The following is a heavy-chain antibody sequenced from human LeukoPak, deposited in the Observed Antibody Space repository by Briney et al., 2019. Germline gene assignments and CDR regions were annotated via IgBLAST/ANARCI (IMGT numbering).Heavy chain of an antibody. D-gene: IGHD2-15*01. CDR3: ARKARGCSGGSCHSVSYDYFDY. Sequence: GGSLRLSCAASGFTISSNYMSLVRQAAGKGLEWVSVMYSGGSTYYADSVKGRFTISRDNSKNTLYLQMNSLRAEDTAVYYCARKARGCSGGSCHSVSYDYFDYWGQGTLVTVSS. V-gene: IGHV3-66*01. CDR1: GFTISSNY. CDR2: MYSGGST. J-gene: IGHJ4*02.